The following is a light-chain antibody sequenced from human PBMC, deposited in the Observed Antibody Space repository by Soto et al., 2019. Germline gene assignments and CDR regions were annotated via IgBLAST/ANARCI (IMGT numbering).Light chain of an antibody. CDR1: QSIGRY. CDR2: AAA. V-gene: IGKV1-39*01. CDR3: QQSYSNLSHT. J-gene: IGKJ4*01. Sequence: DIQMTQSPSSLSASVGDRVTITCRASQSIGRYLNWYQQKPGKVPNILIYAAASLQSRVPSRFSSSRSATEFTLTISSMQPEDFATYYCQQSYSNLSHTCGGGTKVDI.